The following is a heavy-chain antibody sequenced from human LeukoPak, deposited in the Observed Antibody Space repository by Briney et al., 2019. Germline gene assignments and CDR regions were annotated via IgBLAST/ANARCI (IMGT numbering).Heavy chain of an antibody. V-gene: IGHV3-33*03. D-gene: IGHD5-24*01. CDR2: IWYDGNKR. J-gene: IGHJ4*02. Sequence: SGGSLRLSYAAAGFIFSTYPMHWVRQAPGKGLEWVAIIWYDGNKRYYADSVKGRFTISRDNSKNTLYLEMNSLRAEDTAFYYCAAGDGFNVGAYWGQGTLVTVSS. CDR3: AAGDGFNVGAY. CDR1: GFIFSTYP.